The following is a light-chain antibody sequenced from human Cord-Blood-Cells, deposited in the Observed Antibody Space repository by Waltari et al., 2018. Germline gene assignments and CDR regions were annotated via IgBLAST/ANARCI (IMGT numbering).Light chain of an antibody. J-gene: IGKJ2*01. CDR2: AAS. Sequence: DIQLTQSPSSLSASVGERVTITCRASQGISNSLAWYQQKPGKAPKLLLYAASRLESGVPSRFSGSGSGTDYPLTISSLQPEDFATYYCQQYYSTPYTFGQGTKLEIK. CDR3: QQYYSTPYT. V-gene: IGKV1-NL1*01. CDR1: QGISNS.